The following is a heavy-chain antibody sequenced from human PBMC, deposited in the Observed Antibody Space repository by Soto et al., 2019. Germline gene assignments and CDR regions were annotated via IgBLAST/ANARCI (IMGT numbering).Heavy chain of an antibody. D-gene: IGHD6-6*01. CDR3: ARDLRYSSSSMDRYYDYGMDV. Sequence: PGGSLRLSCAASGFTFSSYSMNWVRQAPGKGLEWVSSISSSSSYIYYANSVKGRFTISRDNAKNSLYLQMNSLRAEDTAVYYCARDLRYSSSSMDRYYDYGMDVWGQGTTVTVSS. CDR2: ISSSSSYI. CDR1: GFTFSSYS. J-gene: IGHJ6*02. V-gene: IGHV3-21*01.